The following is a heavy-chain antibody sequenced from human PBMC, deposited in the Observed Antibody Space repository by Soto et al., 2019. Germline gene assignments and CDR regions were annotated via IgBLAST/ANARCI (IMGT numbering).Heavy chain of an antibody. V-gene: IGHV3-23*01. D-gene: IGHD2-15*01. CDR1: GFTFSSYV. CDR2: ISGSGASI. Sequence: EVQLLESGGNLVQPGGSLRLSCAASGFTFSSYVMSWVRQAPGKGLEWVSTISGSGASIYDADSVKGRFTISRDNSKNTVYLQMNSLRAEDTAVYYCAKDGLGSCTRGTCYGSDYWGQGTLVTVSS. J-gene: IGHJ4*02. CDR3: AKDGLGSCTRGTCYGSDY.